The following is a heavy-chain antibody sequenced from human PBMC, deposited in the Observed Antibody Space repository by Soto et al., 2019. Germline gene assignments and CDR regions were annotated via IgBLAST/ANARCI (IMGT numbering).Heavy chain of an antibody. V-gene: IGHV3-48*02. CDR1: GFTLSRYS. CDR2: ISSSTIII. J-gene: IGHJ4*02. CDR3: ARGRGADTDTIFDS. D-gene: IGHD5-18*01. Sequence: GGSLRLSCAASGFTLSRYSINWVRQAPGKGLEWVSFISSSTIIIYYADSVRGRFTISRDNAENSLYLQMNSLRDEDTAVYYCARGRGADTDTIFDSWGQRTPVAVSS.